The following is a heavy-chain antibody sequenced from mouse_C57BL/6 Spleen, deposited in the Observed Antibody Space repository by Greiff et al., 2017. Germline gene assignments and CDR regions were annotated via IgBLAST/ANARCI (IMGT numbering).Heavy chain of an antibody. V-gene: IGHV2-2*01. D-gene: IGHD2-3*01. Sequence: QVQLKESGPGLVQPSQSLSITCTASGFSLTSYGVHWVRQSPGKGLEWLGVIWSGGSTDYNAAFLSRLTISKDNSKSHVFFKMSSLQADDTAIYYCASYDGYYSWFAYWGQGTLVTVSA. J-gene: IGHJ3*01. CDR3: ASYDGYYSWFAY. CDR1: GFSLTSYG. CDR2: IWSGGST.